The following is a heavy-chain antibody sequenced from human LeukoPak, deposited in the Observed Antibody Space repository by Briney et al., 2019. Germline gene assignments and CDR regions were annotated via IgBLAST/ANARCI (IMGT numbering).Heavy chain of an antibody. CDR1: GGSISTYF. D-gene: IGHD4-17*01. CDR3: AREYGDQGTRNFDY. J-gene: IGHJ4*02. V-gene: IGHV4-4*07. CDR2: IYPNGAI. Sequence: SETLSLTCTVSGGSISTYFWTWIRQPAGKGLEWIGRIYPNGAINYNPSLKSRVTMSVDTSKNQFSLKLISVTAADTAVYYCAREYGDQGTRNFDYWGQGGLVTVSS.